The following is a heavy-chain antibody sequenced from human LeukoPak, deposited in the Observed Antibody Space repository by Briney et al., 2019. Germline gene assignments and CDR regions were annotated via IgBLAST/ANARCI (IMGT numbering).Heavy chain of an antibody. J-gene: IGHJ6*02. Sequence: GGSLRLSCAASGFTFSSDAMSWVRQAPGKGLEWVSAISGSGGSTYYADSVKGRFTISRDNSKNTLYLQMNSLRAEDTAVYYCAKGHLGASVMGYYYGMDVWGQGTTVTVSS. CDR2: ISGSGGST. V-gene: IGHV3-23*01. CDR3: AKGHLGASVMGYYYGMDV. D-gene: IGHD1-26*01. CDR1: GFTFSSDA.